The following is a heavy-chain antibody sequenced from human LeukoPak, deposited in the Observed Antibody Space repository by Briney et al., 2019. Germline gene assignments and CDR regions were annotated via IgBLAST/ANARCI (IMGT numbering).Heavy chain of an antibody. D-gene: IGHD5-18*01. CDR1: GFTFTNYA. J-gene: IGHJ4*02. CDR2: ISGSGGST. V-gene: IGHV3-23*01. Sequence: GGSLRLSCAASGFTFTNYAMSWVRQAPGKGLEWVSTISGSGGSTYYADSVKGRFTISRDNSKNTVYLEMNSLRAEDTAVYYCPRRGYNYGYGDWGQGTLVTVSS. CDR3: PRRGYNYGYGD.